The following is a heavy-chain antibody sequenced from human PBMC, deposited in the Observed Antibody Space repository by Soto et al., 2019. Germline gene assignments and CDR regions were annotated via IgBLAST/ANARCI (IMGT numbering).Heavy chain of an antibody. CDR2: VNPNSGDT. J-gene: IGHJ3*01. Sequence: QVQLVQSGAEVKKPGASVKVSCKASGYSFTSYDMNWVRQAPGQGLEWMGWVNPNSGDTDYAQKFQDRVTMTTDTSIRTAYMDLSSLRSEDTVVYYCARVSFLAPVTGAESFDFWGQGTRVTVSS. D-gene: IGHD2-21*02. CDR1: GYSFTSYD. CDR3: ARVSFLAPVTGAESFDF. V-gene: IGHV1-8*01.